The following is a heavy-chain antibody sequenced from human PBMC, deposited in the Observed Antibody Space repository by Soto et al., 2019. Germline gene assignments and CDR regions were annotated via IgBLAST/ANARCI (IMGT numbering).Heavy chain of an antibody. D-gene: IGHD3-10*01. Sequence: EASVKVSCKASGYTFTSYAMHWVRQAPGQRLEWMGWINAGNGNTKYSQKFQGRVTITRDTSASTAYMELSSLMSEDAAVYYCARGVWTMARGAYYFDNWGQGTLVPVSS. CDR2: INAGNGNT. CDR1: GYTFTSYA. V-gene: IGHV1-3*01. CDR3: ARGVWTMARGAYYFDN. J-gene: IGHJ4*02.